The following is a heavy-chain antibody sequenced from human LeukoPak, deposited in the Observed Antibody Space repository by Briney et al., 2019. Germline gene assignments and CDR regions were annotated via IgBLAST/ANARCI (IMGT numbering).Heavy chain of an antibody. CDR2: IIPIFGTA. Sequence: SVKVYCKASGGTFSSYAISWVRQAPGQGLEWMGGIIPIFGTANYAQKFQGRVTITTDESTSTAYMELSSLRSEDTAVYYCARDRGYCSSTSCVNWFDPWGQGTLVTVSS. CDR3: ARDRGYCSSTSCVNWFDP. V-gene: IGHV1-69*05. CDR1: GGTFSSYA. D-gene: IGHD2-2*01. J-gene: IGHJ5*02.